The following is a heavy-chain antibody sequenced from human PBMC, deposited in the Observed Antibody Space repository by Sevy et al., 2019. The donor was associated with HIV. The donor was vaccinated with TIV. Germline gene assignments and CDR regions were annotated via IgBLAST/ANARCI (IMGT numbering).Heavy chain of an antibody. CDR1: GFTFSSYW. CDR2: IKQDGSEK. V-gene: IGHV3-7*01. CDR3: ARGSGDY. Sequence: GGALRLSCAASGFTFSSYWMTWVRQAPGKGLEWVANIKQDGSEKYHVTSVKGRFTISRDNAKNSLYLQMNSLRDEDTAVYYCARGSGDYWGQGTLVTVSS. J-gene: IGHJ4*02.